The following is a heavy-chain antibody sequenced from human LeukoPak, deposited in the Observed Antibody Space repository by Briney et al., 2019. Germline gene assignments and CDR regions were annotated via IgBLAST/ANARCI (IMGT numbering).Heavy chain of an antibody. Sequence: SESLSLTCTVSGVSISSSNSYWGWIRQPPGKGLEWIGSIYYSGNTYYNASLKSQVSISIDTSKNQFSLRLTSVTAADTAVYYCARQTGSGLFILPGGQGTLVTVSS. CDR3: ARQTGSGLFILP. CDR1: GVSISSSNSY. J-gene: IGHJ4*02. V-gene: IGHV4-39*01. D-gene: IGHD3/OR15-3a*01. CDR2: IYYSGNT.